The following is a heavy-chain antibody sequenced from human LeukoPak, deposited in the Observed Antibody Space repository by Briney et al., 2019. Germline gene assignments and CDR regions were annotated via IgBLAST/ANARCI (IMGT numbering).Heavy chain of an antibody. CDR1: SYTFTSYG. J-gene: IGHJ4*02. Sequence: GASVKVSCEASSYTFTSYGITWVRQAPEQGLEWMGWINPYDGNTNYAQNLQDRVTMTVDTSTTTAYMEVRSLRSDDTAVYYCARCFDYGDFFDFWGQGTLVTVSS. V-gene: IGHV1-18*01. CDR3: ARCFDYGDFFDF. D-gene: IGHD4-17*01. CDR2: INPYDGNT.